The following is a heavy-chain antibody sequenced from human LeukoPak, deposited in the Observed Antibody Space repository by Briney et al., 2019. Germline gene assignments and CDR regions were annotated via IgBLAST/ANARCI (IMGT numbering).Heavy chain of an antibody. J-gene: IGHJ4*02. V-gene: IGHV3-64*01. CDR2: ISSNGDST. CDR1: GFTFSRYW. Sequence: GGSLRLSCAASGFTFSRYWMSWVRRAPGRGQEYVSAISSNGDSTYYTNSVKGRFTVSRDNSKNTLYLQMGSLKIEDMAVYYCARAPRYYGSGLYYFDSWGQGALVTVSS. CDR3: ARAPRYYGSGLYYFDS. D-gene: IGHD3-10*01.